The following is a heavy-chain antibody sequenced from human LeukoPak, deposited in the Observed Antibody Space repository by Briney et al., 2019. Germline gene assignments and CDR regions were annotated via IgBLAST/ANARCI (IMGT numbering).Heavy chain of an antibody. D-gene: IGHD5-24*01. CDR3: ARDSRVLGWLQFGHDY. CDR2: IKQDGSEK. Sequence: GGSLRLSCAASGFTFSSYWMSWVRQAPGKGLEWVANIKQDGSEKYYVGSVKGRFTISRDNAKNSLYLQMNSLRAEDTAVYYCARDSRVLGWLQFGHDYWGQGTLVTVSS. CDR1: GFTFSSYW. V-gene: IGHV3-7*01. J-gene: IGHJ4*02.